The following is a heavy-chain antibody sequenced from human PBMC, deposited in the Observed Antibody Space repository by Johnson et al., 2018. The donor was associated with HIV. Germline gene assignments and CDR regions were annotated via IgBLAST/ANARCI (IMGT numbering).Heavy chain of an antibody. CDR1: GFSFRRSL. Sequence: VQLVESGGGLIQPRGSLRLCCAASGFSFRRSLVNWVRQAPGKGLEWVSVIGTAGDTYYPGSVKGRFTISRENAKNSLYLQMNSLRAEDTAVYYCARVRSSGPWVNDAFDIWGQGTMVTVSS. D-gene: IGHD4-17*01. V-gene: IGHV3-13*01. CDR2: IGTAGDT. CDR3: ARVRSSGPWVNDAFDI. J-gene: IGHJ3*02.